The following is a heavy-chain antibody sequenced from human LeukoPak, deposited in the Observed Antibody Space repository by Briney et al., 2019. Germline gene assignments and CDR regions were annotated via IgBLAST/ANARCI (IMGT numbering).Heavy chain of an antibody. V-gene: IGHV1-8*01. CDR2: MNPNSGNT. J-gene: IGHJ4*02. Sequence: GASVKVSCKASGYTFTSYDINSVRQATGQGLEWMGWMNPNSGNTAYAQKFQGRVTMTRNTSISTAYMELSSLRSEDTAVYYCARADYDSGGSTRKQIDFWGQGTLVTVSS. CDR1: GYTFTSYD. D-gene: IGHD3-22*01. CDR3: ARADYDSGGSTRKQIDF.